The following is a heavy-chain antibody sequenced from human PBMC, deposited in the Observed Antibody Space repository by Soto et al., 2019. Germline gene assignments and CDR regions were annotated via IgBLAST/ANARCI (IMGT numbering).Heavy chain of an antibody. D-gene: IGHD3-3*01. CDR2: INPNGGST. CDR3: ARLRFLGYYGMDV. Sequence: ASVKVSCKASGYTFTSYYMHWVRQAPGQGLEWMGIINPNGGSTSYAQKFQGRVNMTRDTSTSAVFMELSRLRSEDTAVYYCARLRFLGYYGMDVWGQGTTVTASS. J-gene: IGHJ6*02. V-gene: IGHV1-46*01. CDR1: GYTFTSYY.